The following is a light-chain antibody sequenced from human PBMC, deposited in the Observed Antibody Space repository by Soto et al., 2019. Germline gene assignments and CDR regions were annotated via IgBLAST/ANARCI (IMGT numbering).Light chain of an antibody. V-gene: IGKV3-20*01. CDR2: GVS. CDR3: HQYVIPPWT. Sequence: IVLTQSPGTLSLSPGERATLSCRASQSFYSNSLAWYQQKPGQAPRLLIYGVSSRATGIPDRFSGSRSGTDFTLTISRLEPEDFAVYYCHQYVIPPWTFGLGTKVDIK. J-gene: IGKJ1*01. CDR1: QSFYSNS.